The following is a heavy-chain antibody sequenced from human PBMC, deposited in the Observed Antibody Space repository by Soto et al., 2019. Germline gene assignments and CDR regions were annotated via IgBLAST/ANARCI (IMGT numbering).Heavy chain of an antibody. Sequence: SETLSLTCAVYGGSFSGYYWSWIRQPPGKGLEWIGEINHSGSTNYNPSLKSRVTISVDTSKNQFSLKLSPVTAADTAVYYCARGRYSSFFGPFWDFDYWGQGTLVTVSS. CDR1: GGSFSGYY. V-gene: IGHV4-34*01. J-gene: IGHJ4*02. CDR3: ARGRYSSFFGPFWDFDY. D-gene: IGHD6-19*01. CDR2: INHSGST.